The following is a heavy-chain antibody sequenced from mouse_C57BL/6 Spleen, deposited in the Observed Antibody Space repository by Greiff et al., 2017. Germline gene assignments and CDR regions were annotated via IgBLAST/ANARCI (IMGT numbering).Heavy chain of an antibody. V-gene: IGHV5-4*01. D-gene: IGHD4-1*01. CDR2: ISDGGSYT. CDR1: GFTFSSYA. Sequence: EVNLVESGGGLVKPGGSLKLSCAASGFTFSSYAMSWVRQTPEKRLEWVATISDGGSYTYYPDNVKGRFTISRDNAKNNLYLQMSHLKSEDTAMYYCAREDWGFDYWGQGTTRTVSS. J-gene: IGHJ2*01. CDR3: AREDWGFDY.